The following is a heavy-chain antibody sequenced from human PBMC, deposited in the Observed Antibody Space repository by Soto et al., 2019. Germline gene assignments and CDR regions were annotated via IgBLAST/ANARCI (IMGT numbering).Heavy chain of an antibody. J-gene: IGHJ6*03. Sequence: PSETLSLTCTVSCGSISSYCWSWIRQPPGKGLEWIGYIYYSGSTNYNPSLKSRVTISVDTSKNQFSLKLSSVTAADTAVYYCASSSRVSEPYYYYYYMDVWGKGTTVTVSS. V-gene: IGHV4-59*01. CDR1: CGSISSYC. CDR2: IYYSGST. CDR3: ASSSRVSEPYYYYYYMDV. D-gene: IGHD3-16*02.